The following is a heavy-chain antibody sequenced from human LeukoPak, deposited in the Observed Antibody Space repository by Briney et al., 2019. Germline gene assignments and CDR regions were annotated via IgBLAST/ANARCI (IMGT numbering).Heavy chain of an antibody. Sequence: SVKVSCKASGGTFSSYAISWVRQAPGQGLEWMGRIIPMFGTANYAQKFQGRVTITTDESTSSAYMELSSLRSEDTAVYYCARGDHDSSGYYLAEYFQHWGQGTLVTVSS. J-gene: IGHJ1*01. CDR1: GGTFSSYA. CDR2: IIPMFGTA. V-gene: IGHV1-69*05. D-gene: IGHD3-22*01. CDR3: ARGDHDSSGYYLAEYFQH.